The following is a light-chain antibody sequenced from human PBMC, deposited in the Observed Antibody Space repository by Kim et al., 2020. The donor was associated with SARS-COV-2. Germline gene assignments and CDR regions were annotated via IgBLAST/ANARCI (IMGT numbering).Light chain of an antibody. J-gene: IGLJ2*01. CDR2: DVD. V-gene: IGLV2-14*03. CDR3: SSYTVKGTPV. CDR1: SGGVGAYDH. Sequence: GQSFTISCTGTSGGVGAYDHVSWYHQLPGKAPKLIIYDVDLRASGISDRFSGSRSGNTASLTISGLQAEDEALYHCSSYTVKGTPVFAGGTQLTVL.